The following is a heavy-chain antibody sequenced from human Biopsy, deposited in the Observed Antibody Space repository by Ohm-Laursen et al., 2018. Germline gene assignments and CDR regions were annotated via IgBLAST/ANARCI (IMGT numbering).Heavy chain of an antibody. J-gene: IGHJ2*01. CDR2: SIPLFNTA. CDR3: ARFPLGAYDDSGSYRAVEHWYFDL. V-gene: IGHV1-69*06. Sequence: VKISCEASVGTFTNHAVGWVRQAPGQGLEWVGSSIPLFNTANYADKFQGRVTLTADKSTTTAYMELSSLRSEDTAIYYCARFPLGAYDDSGSYRAVEHWYFDLWGRGTLVTVSS. CDR1: VGTFTNHA. D-gene: IGHD3-22*01.